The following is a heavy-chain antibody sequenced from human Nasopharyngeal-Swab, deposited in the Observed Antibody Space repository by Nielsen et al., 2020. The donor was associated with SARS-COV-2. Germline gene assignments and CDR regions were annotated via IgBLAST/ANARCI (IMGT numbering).Heavy chain of an antibody. CDR1: GGAISSGDYY. Sequence: SETLSLTCTVSGGAISSGDYYWSWIRQPPGKGLEWIGYIYYSGSTYYNPSLKSRVTISVDTSKNQFSPKLSSVTAADTAVYYCARSGIYGGGVVTGWYFELWGRGTLVTVSS. CDR2: IYYSGST. J-gene: IGHJ2*01. D-gene: IGHD2-21*02. CDR3: ARSGIYGGGVVTGWYFEL. V-gene: IGHV4-30-4*01.